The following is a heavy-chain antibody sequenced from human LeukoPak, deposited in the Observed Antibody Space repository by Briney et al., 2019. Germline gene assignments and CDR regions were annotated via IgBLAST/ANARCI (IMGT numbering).Heavy chain of an antibody. J-gene: IGHJ4*02. CDR2: AYYSGHT. CDR3: ARHPFATPFDY. Sequence: SETLSLTCTVSGGSTSDNYWSWIRQPPGKGLEWIGYAYYSGHTNYNSSLKSRVTMSLDTSKSQFSLRLSSVTAADTAVYFCARHPFATPFDYWGPGTLVTVSS. CDR1: GGSTSDNY. V-gene: IGHV4-59*08. D-gene: IGHD2-15*01.